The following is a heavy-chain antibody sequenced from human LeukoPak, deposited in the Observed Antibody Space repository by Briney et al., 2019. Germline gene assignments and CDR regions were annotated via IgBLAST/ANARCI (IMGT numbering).Heavy chain of an antibody. CDR2: ISAYNGNT. CDR1: GYTFTSYG. D-gene: IGHD3-22*01. CDR3: ARVDYYDSSGYYGQPYFDY. V-gene: IGHV1-18*01. Sequence: ASVKVSCKASGYTFTSYGISWVRQAPGQGLEWMGWISAYNGNTNYAQKLQGRVTMTTDTSTSTAYMELRSLRSDDTAVYYCARVDYYDSSGYYGQPYFDYWGQGTLVTVSS. J-gene: IGHJ4*02.